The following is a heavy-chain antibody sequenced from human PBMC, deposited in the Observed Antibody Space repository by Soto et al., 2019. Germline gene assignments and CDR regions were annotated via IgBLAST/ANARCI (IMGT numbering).Heavy chain of an antibody. CDR1: GFTFRSHG. CDR2: ISNDGRSK. J-gene: IGHJ4*02. V-gene: IGHV3-30*18. D-gene: IGHD3-3*01. Sequence: QVQLVESGGGVVQPGTSLRLSCAASGFTFRSHGMHWVRQVPGKGLEWVAAISNDGRSKYYADSVKGRFSISRDNSENTMYLQMNSLRVEDTAMYYCAKQYEFGGLDDYGGQGTLVTVSS. CDR3: AKQYEFGGLDDY.